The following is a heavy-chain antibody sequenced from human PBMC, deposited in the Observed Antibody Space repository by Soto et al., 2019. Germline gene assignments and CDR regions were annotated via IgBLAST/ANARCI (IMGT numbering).Heavy chain of an antibody. CDR2: INHSGST. J-gene: IGHJ5*02. D-gene: IGHD3-16*01. Sequence: SETLSLTCAVYGGSFSGYYWSWIRQPPGKGLEWIGEINHSGSTNYNPSLKSRVTISVDTSKNQFSLKLSSVTAADTAVYYCARVRAKVTTFGIGWFDPWGQGTLVTVSS. CDR1: GGSFSGYY. V-gene: IGHV4-34*01. CDR3: ARVRAKVTTFGIGWFDP.